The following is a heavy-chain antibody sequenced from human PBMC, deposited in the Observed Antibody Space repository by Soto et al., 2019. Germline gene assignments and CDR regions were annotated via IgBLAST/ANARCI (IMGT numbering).Heavy chain of an antibody. Sequence: SVKVSCKTSGDNFKKNVFTWVRQAPGQGLEWMGGTIPALGRTRYIEKFQGRVTITVDDATRTVYMEVRDLTSEDTAIYYCARGPGRPSVMDVWGHGTKGPVSS. CDR1: GDNFKKNV. J-gene: IGHJ6*02. D-gene: IGHD2-8*02. V-gene: IGHV1-69*10. CDR3: ARGPGRPSVMDV. CDR2: TIPALGRT.